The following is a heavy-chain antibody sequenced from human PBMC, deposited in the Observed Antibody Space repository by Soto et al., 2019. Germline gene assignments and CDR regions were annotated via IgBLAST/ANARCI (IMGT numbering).Heavy chain of an antibody. V-gene: IGHV4-34*01. J-gene: IGHJ4*02. D-gene: IGHD2-8*01. Sequence: SETLSLTCAVYGGSFSGYYWSWIRQPPGKGLEWIGEINHSGSTNYNPSLKSRVTISVGTSKNQFSLKLSSVTAADTAVYYCARRCTNGVCYLNYFDYWGQGTLVTVSS. CDR2: INHSGST. CDR3: ARRCTNGVCYLNYFDY. CDR1: GGSFSGYY.